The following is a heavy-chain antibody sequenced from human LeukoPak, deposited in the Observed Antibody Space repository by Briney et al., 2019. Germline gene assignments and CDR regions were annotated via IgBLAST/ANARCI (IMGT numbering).Heavy chain of an antibody. CDR3: VKDQWQGYFDWSQSYSGAFDI. CDR2: IIGSVGST. J-gene: IGHJ3*02. D-gene: IGHD3-9*01. Sequence: GSLRLSCAASGVTFSGYAMSWVRQAPGKGLEWVSAIIGSVGSTYYADSVKGRFTISRDNSKNTLYLQMNSLRSEDTAVYYCVKDQWQGYFDWSQSYSGAFDIWGQGTMVTVSS. V-gene: IGHV3-23*01. CDR1: GVTFSGYA.